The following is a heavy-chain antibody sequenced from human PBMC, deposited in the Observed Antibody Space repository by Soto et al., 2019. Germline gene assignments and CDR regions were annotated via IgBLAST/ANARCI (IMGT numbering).Heavy chain of an antibody. J-gene: IGHJ4*02. D-gene: IGHD6-19*01. V-gene: IGHV3-30*18. CDR1: GFSFSSYG. CDR3: AKDLRIAVAGTDYFDS. Sequence: PGGSLRLSCAASGFSFSSYGMHWVRQAPGKGLEWVAVISYDVTNKYYADSVKGRFTISRDNSKNTLYLQMNSLRAEDTAVYYCAKDLRIAVAGTDYFDSSGQGTLVTVSS. CDR2: ISYDVTNK.